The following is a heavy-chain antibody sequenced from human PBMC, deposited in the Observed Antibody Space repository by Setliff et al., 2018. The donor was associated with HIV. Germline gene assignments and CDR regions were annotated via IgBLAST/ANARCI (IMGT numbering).Heavy chain of an antibody. D-gene: IGHD3-10*01. CDR3: TRDYLYYNMYNGSPVYGMDV. J-gene: IGHJ6*02. Sequence: GGSLKLSCAASGFTFRNYNFNWVRQAPGRGLEWVSSISIGSGAAIYYAESVQGRFTVSRDNSKNSLYLQMNSLGVEGTAVYYCTRDYLYYNMYNGSPVYGMDVWGQGTTVTVSS. CDR2: ISIGSGAAI. CDR1: GFTFRNYN. V-gene: IGHV3-21*01.